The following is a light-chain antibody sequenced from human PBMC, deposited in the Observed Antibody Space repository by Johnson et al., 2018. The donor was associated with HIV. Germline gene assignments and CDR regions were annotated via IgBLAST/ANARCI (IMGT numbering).Light chain of an antibody. CDR3: GTWDSSLSAGV. CDR1: RSNIGNNY. J-gene: IGLJ1*01. V-gene: IGLV1-51*02. CDR2: ETN. Sequence: QSVLTQPPSVSAAPGQKVTISCSGSRSNIGNNYVSWYQHLPGTAPKLLIYETNNLPSGIPDRFSGSKSGTSATLGITGLQTGDEAEYYCGTWDSSLSAGVFGTGTKVTVL.